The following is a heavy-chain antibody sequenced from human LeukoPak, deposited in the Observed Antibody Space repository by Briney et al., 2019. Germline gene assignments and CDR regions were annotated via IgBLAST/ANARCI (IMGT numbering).Heavy chain of an antibody. CDR3: ARGRDMLRGVIPHYFDY. CDR2: IYYSGST. D-gene: IGHD3-10*01. CDR1: GGSISSYY. V-gene: IGHV4-59*01. J-gene: IGHJ4*02. Sequence: PSETLSLTCTVSGGSISSYYWSWIRQPPGKGLEWVGYIYYSGSTNYNPSLKRRVTISVDTSKNHFSLKLSSVTAADTAVYYCARGRDMLRGVIPHYFDYWGQATLVTVYS.